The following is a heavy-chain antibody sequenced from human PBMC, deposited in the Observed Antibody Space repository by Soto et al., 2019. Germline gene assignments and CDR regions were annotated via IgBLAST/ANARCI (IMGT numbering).Heavy chain of an antibody. V-gene: IGHV1-3*01. D-gene: IGHD3-10*01. CDR3: ARGFYYSGSGSYGKAYYYGMDV. CDR2: INAGNGNT. CDR1: GYTFTSYA. J-gene: IGHJ6*02. Sequence: ASVKVSCKASGYTFTSYAMHWVRQAPGQRLEWMGWINAGNGNTKYSQKFQGRVTITRDTSASTAYMELSSLRSEDTAVYYCARGFYYSGSGSYGKAYYYGMDVWGQGTTVTVSS.